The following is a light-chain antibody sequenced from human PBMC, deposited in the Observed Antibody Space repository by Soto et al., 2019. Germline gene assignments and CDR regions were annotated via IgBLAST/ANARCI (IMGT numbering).Light chain of an antibody. Sequence: QAVVTQSPSASGTPGQRVTIACSGSNSNIGSNNVNWYRHVPGTAPKLLIFRSDQRPSGVPDRFSGSRSGTSASLVINGLQSGDEAHYYCAAWDDSRYGVVFGGGTKVTVL. CDR3: AAWDDSRYGVV. CDR1: NSNIGSNN. V-gene: IGLV1-44*01. J-gene: IGLJ2*01. CDR2: RSD.